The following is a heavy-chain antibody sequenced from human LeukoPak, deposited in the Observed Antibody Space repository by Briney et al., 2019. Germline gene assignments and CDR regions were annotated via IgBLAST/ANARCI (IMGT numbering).Heavy chain of an antibody. D-gene: IGHD2-15*01. CDR2: IYTSGST. Sequence: PESLSLTCTVSGGSISSYYWSWIRQPAGKGLEWIGRIYTSGSTNYNPSLKSRVTMSVDTSKNQLSLKLSSVTAADTAVYYCARDGLVKWYYFDYWGQGTLVTASS. CDR1: GGSISSYY. CDR3: ARDGLVKWYYFDY. V-gene: IGHV4-4*07. J-gene: IGHJ4*02.